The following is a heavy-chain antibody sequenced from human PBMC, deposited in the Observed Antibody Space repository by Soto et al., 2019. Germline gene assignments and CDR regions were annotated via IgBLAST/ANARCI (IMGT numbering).Heavy chain of an antibody. CDR1: GGSFSGYY. CDR2: INHSGST. Sequence: SETLSLTCAVYGGSFSGYYWGWIRQPPGKGLEWIGEINHSGSTNYNPSLKSRVTISIDTSKNQFSLKLISVTAADTTVYYCARKSSMATRGFFRYNYYGLDVWGQGTTVTVYS. CDR3: ARKSSMATRGFFRYNYYGLDV. J-gene: IGHJ6*02. V-gene: IGHV4-34*01. D-gene: IGHD6-6*01.